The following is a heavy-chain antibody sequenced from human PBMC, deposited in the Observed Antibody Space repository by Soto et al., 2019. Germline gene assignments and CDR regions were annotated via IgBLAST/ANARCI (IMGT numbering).Heavy chain of an antibody. J-gene: IGHJ4*02. V-gene: IGHV4-4*02. Sequence: QVQLQQSGPGLVQPSGTLSLTCAVSGGSVTSPNCWNWVRQPPEKGLEWIGEVHHSGTSNYSPSPKTRLTLAVDKSNNEVSMNLRSVTAADTAIYYCGRANTSGSPIDSWGQGILVTVSS. CDR1: GGSVTSPNC. CDR2: VHHSGTS. D-gene: IGHD6-19*01. CDR3: GRANTSGSPIDS.